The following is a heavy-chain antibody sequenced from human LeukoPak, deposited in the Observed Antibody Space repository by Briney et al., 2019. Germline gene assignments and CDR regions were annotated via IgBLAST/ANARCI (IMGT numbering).Heavy chain of an antibody. D-gene: IGHD2-15*01. V-gene: IGHV4-59*01. Sequence: SETLSLTCTVSGGSISSYYWSWIRQPPGKGLEWIGYIYYSGSTNYNPSLKSRVTISVDTSKNQFSLKLSSVTAADTAVYYRARDTPGGFQHWGQGTLVTVSP. J-gene: IGHJ1*01. CDR1: GGSISSYY. CDR3: ARDTPGGFQH. CDR2: IYYSGST.